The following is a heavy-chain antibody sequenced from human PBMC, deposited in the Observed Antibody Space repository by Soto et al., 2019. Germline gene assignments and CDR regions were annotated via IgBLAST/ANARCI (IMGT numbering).Heavy chain of an antibody. D-gene: IGHD5-18*01. Sequence: QLQLQESGPGLVKPSETLSLTCSVSGDSISSSSYYWGWIRQPPGKGLEWIGSISYSGTTYYNPSLKSRVTISVDTSKNQFSLNLSSVTAADTAVYYCARRAYSYGYWDYWGQGTLVTVSS. CDR3: ARRAYSYGYWDY. V-gene: IGHV4-39*01. CDR1: GDSISSSSYY. CDR2: ISYSGTT. J-gene: IGHJ4*02.